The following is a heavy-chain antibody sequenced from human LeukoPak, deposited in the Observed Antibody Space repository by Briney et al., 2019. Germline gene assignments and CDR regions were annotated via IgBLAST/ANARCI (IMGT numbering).Heavy chain of an antibody. Sequence: GASVKVSCKTSGYTFTSYDINWVRQATGQGLEWMGWMNPNSGNTGYAQKFQGRVTIIRNTSISTAYMELSSLRSEDTAVYYCARGPTWSGSYSYFDYWGQGTLVTVSS. CDR1: GYTFTSYD. CDR2: MNPNSGNT. D-gene: IGHD1-26*01. V-gene: IGHV1-8*01. J-gene: IGHJ4*02. CDR3: ARGPTWSGSYSYFDY.